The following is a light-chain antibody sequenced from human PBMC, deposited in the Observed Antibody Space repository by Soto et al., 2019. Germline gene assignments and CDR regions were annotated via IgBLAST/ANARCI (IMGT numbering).Light chain of an antibody. V-gene: IGLV2-11*01. J-gene: IGLJ1*01. CDR1: SSDVGGYNY. Sequence: QAVVTQPRSVSGSPGQSVTISCTGTSSDVGGYNYVSWYQQHPGKAPKLMIYDVSKRPSGVPDRVSGSKSGNTASLTISGLQAEDEADYYCCSYAGSYTYVFGTGTKVTVL. CDR2: DVS. CDR3: CSYAGSYTYV.